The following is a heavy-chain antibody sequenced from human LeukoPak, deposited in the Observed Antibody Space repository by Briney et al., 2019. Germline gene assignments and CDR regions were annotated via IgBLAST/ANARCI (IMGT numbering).Heavy chain of an antibody. Sequence: PSETLSLTCAVYGGSFSGYYWSWIRQPPGKGLEWIGVINHSGSTNYNPSLKSRVTISVDTSKNQFSLKLSSVTAADTAVYYCARGGRIVVVPASSARDRSLGYWGQGTLVTVSS. V-gene: IGHV4-34*01. J-gene: IGHJ4*02. D-gene: IGHD2-2*01. CDR1: GGSFSGYY. CDR3: ARGGRIVVVPASSARDRSLGY. CDR2: INHSGST.